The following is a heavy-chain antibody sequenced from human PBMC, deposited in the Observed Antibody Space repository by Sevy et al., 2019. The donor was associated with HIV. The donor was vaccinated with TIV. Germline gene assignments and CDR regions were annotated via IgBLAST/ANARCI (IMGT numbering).Heavy chain of an antibody. CDR3: TTEGAD. CDR2: VRSKGDGGTE. Sequence: GGSLRLSCAASGFIFSDAWLSWVRQGPGKGLEWVGRVRSKGDGGTEEYATPVKGRLIIARDDSKNMLYLQMNNLKIEDTGVYYCTTEGADWGQGTRVTVSS. CDR1: GFIFSDAW. J-gene: IGHJ4*02. V-gene: IGHV3-15*01.